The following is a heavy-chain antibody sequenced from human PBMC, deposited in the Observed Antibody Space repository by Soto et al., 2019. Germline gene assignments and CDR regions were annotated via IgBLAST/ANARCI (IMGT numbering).Heavy chain of an antibody. CDR3: ARDTGNSFDY. CDR2: ISPHNGNT. Sequence: HVQLVQSGGALKKPGASVQVSCNTSGYTFNTYFITWVRQAPGQGLEWMGWISPHNGNTNYAEKFQGRVTMTADTITKTAYMELRNLRIDDTAVYYCARDTGNSFDYWGQGTPVTVSS. J-gene: IGHJ4*02. CDR1: GYTFNTYF. V-gene: IGHV1-18*01.